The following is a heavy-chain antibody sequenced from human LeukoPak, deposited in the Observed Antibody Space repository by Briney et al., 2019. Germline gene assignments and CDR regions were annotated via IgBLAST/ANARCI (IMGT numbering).Heavy chain of an antibody. V-gene: IGHV4-39*01. CDR1: GGSISSSSYY. CDR2: IYYSGST. D-gene: IGHD3-10*01. Sequence: SETLSLTCTVSGGSISSSSYYWGWIRQPPGKGLEWIGSIYYSGSTYYNPSLKSRVTISVDTSKNQFSLKLNSVTAADTAVYYCARHEIRIYYGPGTLNWFDPWGQGTLVTVSS. J-gene: IGHJ5*02. CDR3: ARHEIRIYYGPGTLNWFDP.